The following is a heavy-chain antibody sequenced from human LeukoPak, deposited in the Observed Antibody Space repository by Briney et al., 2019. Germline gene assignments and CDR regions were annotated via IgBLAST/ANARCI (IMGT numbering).Heavy chain of an antibody. CDR1: GYTFTSYG. D-gene: IGHD3-10*01. J-gene: IGHJ3*02. V-gene: IGHV1-18*01. CDR3: ARDQGRGYYDAFDI. CDR2: ISAYNGNT. Sequence: ASVKVSCKASGYTFTSYGISWVRQAPGQGFECMGWISAYNGNTNYAQKLQGRVTMTTDTSTSTAYMELRSLRSDDTAVYYCARDQGRGYYDAFDIWGQGTMVTVSS.